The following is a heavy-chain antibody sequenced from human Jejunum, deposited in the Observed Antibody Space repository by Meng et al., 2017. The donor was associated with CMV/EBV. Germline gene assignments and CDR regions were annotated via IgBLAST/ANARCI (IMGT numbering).Heavy chain of an antibody. J-gene: IGHJ5*02. D-gene: IGHD4-17*01. CDR1: GFTFTSYS. Sequence: PHGFTFTSYSINWVRQAPGKGLEWLSYISGSSTYIYHADSVKGRFTISRDNAKNSVYLQMNSLRVEDTAVYYCARAIDYGDPNWFDAWGQGTLVTVSS. V-gene: IGHV3-21*01. CDR3: ARAIDYGDPNWFDA. CDR2: ISGSSTYI.